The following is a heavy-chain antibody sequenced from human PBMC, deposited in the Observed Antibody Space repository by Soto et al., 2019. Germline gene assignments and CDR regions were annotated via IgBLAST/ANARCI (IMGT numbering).Heavy chain of an antibody. Sequence: ESGGGLVKPGGSLRLSCAASGFTFSLYSMIWVRQAPGTGLEWVASITSSSSYIYYEDSLKGRFTISRDNAKNSLFLQLDSLRAEDTAVYFCVRARSTDSRPDYWGQGTLVTVSS. D-gene: IGHD3-22*01. CDR3: VRARSTDSRPDY. J-gene: IGHJ4*02. V-gene: IGHV3-21*01. CDR1: GFTFSLYS. CDR2: ITSSSSYI.